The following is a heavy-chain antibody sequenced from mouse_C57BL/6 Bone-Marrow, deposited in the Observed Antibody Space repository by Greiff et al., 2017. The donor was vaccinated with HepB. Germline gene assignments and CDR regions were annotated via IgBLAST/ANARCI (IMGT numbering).Heavy chain of an antibody. D-gene: IGHD1-1*01. J-gene: IGHJ3*01. CDR3: ARGVLRSKAWFAY. CDR2: IDPNSGGT. Sequence: QVQLQQPGAELVKPGASVKLSCKASGYTFTSYWMHWVKQRPGRGLEWIGRIDPNSGGTKYNEKFKSKATLTVDKPSSTAHMQLSSLTSEDSAVYYCARGVLRSKAWFAYWGQGTLVTVSA. CDR1: GYTFTSYW. V-gene: IGHV1-72*01.